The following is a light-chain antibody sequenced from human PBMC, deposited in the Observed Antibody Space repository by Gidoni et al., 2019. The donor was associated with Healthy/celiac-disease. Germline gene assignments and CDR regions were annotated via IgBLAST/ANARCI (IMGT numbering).Light chain of an antibody. Sequence: DLQMTQSPSSLSASVGDRVTITCRASQSISSYLNWYQQKPGKAPKLLIYAASSLQSGVPSRCSGSGSGTDVTLTISSLQPEDVATYYCKQSYSTPYTFGQGTKLEIK. CDR1: QSISSY. J-gene: IGKJ2*01. CDR3: KQSYSTPYT. V-gene: IGKV1-39*01. CDR2: AAS.